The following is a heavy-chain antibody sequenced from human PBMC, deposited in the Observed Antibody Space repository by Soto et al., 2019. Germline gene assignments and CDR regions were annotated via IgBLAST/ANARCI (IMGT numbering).Heavy chain of an antibody. V-gene: IGHV1-18*01. J-gene: IGHJ3*02. Sequence: ASVKVSCKASGYTFTSFGISWVRQAPGQGLEWMGWISAYNGNTNSAQKFQGRVTMTTDTSTSTAYMELRSLRSDDTAVYYCARDLYGDPPRRASDIWGQGAMVTVSS. CDR1: GYTFTSFG. CDR3: ARDLYGDPPRRASDI. CDR2: ISAYNGNT. D-gene: IGHD4-17*01.